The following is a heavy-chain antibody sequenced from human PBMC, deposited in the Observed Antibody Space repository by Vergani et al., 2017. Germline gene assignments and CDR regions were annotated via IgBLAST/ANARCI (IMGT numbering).Heavy chain of an antibody. CDR1: GLSIPRGNY. CDR3: VRDLYSRGPFDV. Sequence: QVQLQESGPGLLKTSETLSLTCNVSGLSIPRGNYWGWVRQSPGTGLEWIASVFHLGNVYYNPSLRSRVRISIDDYNVLSLRLQSVTAEDTAVYFWVRDLYSRGPFDVWGQGSLVTVSS. V-gene: IGHV4-38-2*02. CDR2: VFHLGNV. D-gene: IGHD3-22*01. J-gene: IGHJ4*01.